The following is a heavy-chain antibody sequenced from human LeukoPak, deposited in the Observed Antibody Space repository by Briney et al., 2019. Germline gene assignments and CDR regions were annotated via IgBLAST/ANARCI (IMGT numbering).Heavy chain of an antibody. D-gene: IGHD3-22*01. CDR1: GFTFSSYG. V-gene: IGHV3-30*03. CDR3: ARDRGYYYDSSGHLGVDY. CDR2: ISYDGSNK. Sequence: GRSLRLSCAASGFTFSSYGMHWVRQAPGKGLEWVAVISYDGSNKYYADSVKGRFTISRDNSKNTLYLQMNSLRAEDTAVYYCARDRGYYYDSSGHLGVDYWGQGTLVTVSS. J-gene: IGHJ4*02.